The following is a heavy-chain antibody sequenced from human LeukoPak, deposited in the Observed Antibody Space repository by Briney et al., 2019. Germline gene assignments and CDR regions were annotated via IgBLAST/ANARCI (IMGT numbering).Heavy chain of an antibody. V-gene: IGHV4-34*01. D-gene: IGHD2-15*01. J-gene: IGHJ4*02. CDR1: GGSFSGYY. CDR3: ARRGWSRIRPFDY. Sequence: SETLSLTCAVYGGSFSGYYWSWIRQPPGKGLEWIGEINHSGSTNYNPSLKSRVTISVDTSKNQFSLKLSSVTAADTAVYYCARRGWSRIRPFDYWGQGTLVTVSS. CDR2: INHSGST.